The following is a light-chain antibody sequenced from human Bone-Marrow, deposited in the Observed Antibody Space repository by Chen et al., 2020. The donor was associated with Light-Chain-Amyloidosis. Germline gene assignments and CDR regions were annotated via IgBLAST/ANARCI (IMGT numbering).Light chain of an antibody. Sequence: DIQMTQSPSSLSASVGDRVTITCRASQSIRSYLNWYQQKPGKAPKLLIYAASSLQSGVPSRFSGSGSGTEFTLTISSLQPEDFATYYCQQSYSTPITFGQGTRLEIK. CDR2: AAS. CDR1: QSIRSY. V-gene: IGKV1-39*01. CDR3: QQSYSTPIT. J-gene: IGKJ5*01.